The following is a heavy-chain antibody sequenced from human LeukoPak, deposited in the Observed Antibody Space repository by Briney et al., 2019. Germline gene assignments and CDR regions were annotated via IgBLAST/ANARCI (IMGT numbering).Heavy chain of an antibody. V-gene: IGHV4-4*07. CDR1: GDSPGRYN. CDR3: SRGDCYAGGGRNWFDP. CDR2: IQTSGTT. D-gene: IGHD3-16*01. Sequence: PLGTLSLTCTVSGDSPGRYNRSSIRQPAGKGLEWIGRIQTSGTTWYSPSLKSRVPMSVDAVKNQFSLWLTSGTAADTGGVYCSRGDCYAGGGRNWFDPWRQGTLVTVSS. J-gene: IGHJ5*02.